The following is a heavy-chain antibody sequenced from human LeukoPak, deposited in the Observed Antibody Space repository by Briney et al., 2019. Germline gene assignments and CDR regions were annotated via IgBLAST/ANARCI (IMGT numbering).Heavy chain of an antibody. CDR2: IYTSGST. CDR3: ARLDNWFDP. V-gene: IGHV4-4*09. J-gene: IGHJ5*02. Sequence: SETLSLTCIVSGGSISSYYWSWIRQPPGKGLEWIGYIYTSGSTNYNPSLKSRVTISVDTSKNQFSLKLSSVTAADTAVYYCARLDNWFDPWGQGTLVTVSS. CDR1: GGSISSYY.